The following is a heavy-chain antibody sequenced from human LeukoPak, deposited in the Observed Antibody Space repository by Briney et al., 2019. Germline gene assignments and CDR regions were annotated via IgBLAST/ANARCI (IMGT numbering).Heavy chain of an antibody. J-gene: IGHJ4*02. D-gene: IGHD3-10*01. V-gene: IGHV4-61*02. Sequence: PSETLSLTCTVSGGSISSGSYYWSWIRQPAGKGLEWIGRMYISGSTNYNPSLKSRVTISVDTSNNQFSLKLSSVTAADTAVYYCARGKEVITMLRGLKPGYYFDYWGQGTLVTVSS. CDR1: GGSISSGSYY. CDR3: ARGKEVITMLRGLKPGYYFDY. CDR2: MYISGST.